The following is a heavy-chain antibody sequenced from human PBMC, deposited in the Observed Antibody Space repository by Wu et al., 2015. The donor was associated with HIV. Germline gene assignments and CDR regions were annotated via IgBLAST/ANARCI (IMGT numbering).Heavy chain of an antibody. J-gene: IGHJ6*02. CDR3: ARESILDMSTASYFYYVLDV. Sequence: QVQLVQSGAEVKKPGSSVRVACKASGYIFTDYGINWVRQAPGQGLEWMGWISARNGNTKYGQKFQGRVTLIADKVTSTAYMELSSLRSDDTAVYYCARESILDMSTASYFYYVLDVWGQGTTVTVSS. CDR1: GYIFTDYG. CDR2: ISARNGNT. D-gene: IGHD5-24*01. V-gene: IGHV1-18*01.